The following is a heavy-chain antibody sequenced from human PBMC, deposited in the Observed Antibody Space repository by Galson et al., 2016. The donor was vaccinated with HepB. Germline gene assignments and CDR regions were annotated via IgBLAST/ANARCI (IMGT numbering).Heavy chain of an antibody. CDR2: ISGSGENT. Sequence: SLRLSCAASGFTFSTSPMTWVRQAPGKGLEWVSAISGSGENTYYTDSVRGRFTISRDNSKNTLYLHMSRLRAEDAAVYYCARVPGAPNSDYWGQGTLVTVSS. D-gene: IGHD1-26*01. V-gene: IGHV3-23*01. J-gene: IGHJ4*02. CDR1: GFTFSTSP. CDR3: ARVPGAPNSDY.